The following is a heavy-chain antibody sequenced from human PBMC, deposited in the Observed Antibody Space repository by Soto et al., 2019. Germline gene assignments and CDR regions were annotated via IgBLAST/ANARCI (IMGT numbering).Heavy chain of an antibody. CDR2: INNDGSST. CDR1: GFTFSSYW. D-gene: IGHD2-15*01. V-gene: IGHV3-74*01. J-gene: IGHJ4*02. CDR3: ARDLVLILIVVVVATSRGFDF. Sequence: PGGSLRLSCAASGFTFSSYWMHWVRQAPGKGLVWVSRINNDGSSTGYADSVKGRFTISRDNAKNTLYLQMNSLRAEDTAVYYCARDLVLILIVVVVATSRGFDFWGQGTLVTVSS.